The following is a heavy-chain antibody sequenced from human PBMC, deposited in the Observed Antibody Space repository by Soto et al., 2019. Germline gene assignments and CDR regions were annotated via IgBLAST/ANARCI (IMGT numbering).Heavy chain of an antibody. D-gene: IGHD1-26*01. V-gene: IGHV3-21*01. CDR3: ARGSRRTFDY. Sequence: EVQLVESGGGLVKPGGSLRLSCAASGFTFSDFTMNWVRQAPGKGLQWVSSISSGGSFISYADSVRGRFTISRDNAKNSLYLQVESMRAEETAVFFCARGSRRTFDYWGQGTLVTVSS. J-gene: IGHJ4*02. CDR1: GFTFSDFT. CDR2: ISSGGSFI.